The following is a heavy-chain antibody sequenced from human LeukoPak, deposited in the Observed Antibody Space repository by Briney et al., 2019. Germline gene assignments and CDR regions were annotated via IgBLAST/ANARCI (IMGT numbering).Heavy chain of an antibody. Sequence: ASVKVPCKASGYTFTNYDINWVRQATGQGLEWMGWMNPNSDNIGYAQKFQGRVTMTRDTSISTAYMELSSLRSEDTAVYYCASRSGWYYFDYWGQGTLVTVSS. D-gene: IGHD6-19*01. CDR2: MNPNSDNI. CDR3: ASRSGWYYFDY. CDR1: GYTFTNYD. J-gene: IGHJ4*02. V-gene: IGHV1-8*01.